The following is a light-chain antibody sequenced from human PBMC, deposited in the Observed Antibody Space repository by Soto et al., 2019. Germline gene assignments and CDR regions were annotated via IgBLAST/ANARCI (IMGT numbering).Light chain of an antibody. J-gene: IGKJ1*01. Sequence: DIRVTQSRPTRSSSVGDRVTITCRPIQTITTWMAWYQQKPGKAPKLLVYDASTLQSGVATRFSGSGSGTEFTLIISGLQPEDSATYYCQQYTNTNNPWMFGQGTKVDIK. V-gene: IGKV1-5*01. CDR3: QQYTNTNNPWM. CDR2: DAS. CDR1: QTITTW.